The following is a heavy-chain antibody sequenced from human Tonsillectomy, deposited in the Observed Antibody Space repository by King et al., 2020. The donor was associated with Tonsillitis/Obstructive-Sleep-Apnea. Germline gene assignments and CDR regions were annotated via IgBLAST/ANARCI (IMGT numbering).Heavy chain of an antibody. V-gene: IGHV3-20*04. Sequence: VQLVESGGGVVRPGGSLRLSCAASGFTFDDYAMSWVRQGPGKGLEWVSGINWKGGSTGLADSVKGRFTISRDNAKNSLYLQMNSLTDADTALYYCARSRNMITYGGVVVTPYDAFDIWGHGTMVTVSS. D-gene: IGHD3-16*02. CDR2: INWKGGST. J-gene: IGHJ3*02. CDR3: ARSRNMITYGGVVVTPYDAFDI. CDR1: GFTFDDYA.